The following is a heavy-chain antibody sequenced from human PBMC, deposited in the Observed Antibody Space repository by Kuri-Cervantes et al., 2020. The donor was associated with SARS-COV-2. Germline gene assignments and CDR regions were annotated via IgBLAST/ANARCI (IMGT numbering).Heavy chain of an antibody. J-gene: IGHJ6*02. D-gene: IGHD5-24*01. CDR1: GFTFSSYG. CDR3: AREEDGYYYYYAMDV. V-gene: IGHV3-33*01. CDR2: IWYDGSNK. Sequence: GGSLRLSCAASGFTFSSYGMHWVRQAPGKGLEWVAVIWYDGSNKYYADSVKGRFTISRDNSKNTLYLQMNSLRADDTAVYYCAREEDGYYYYYAMDVWGQGTTVTVSS.